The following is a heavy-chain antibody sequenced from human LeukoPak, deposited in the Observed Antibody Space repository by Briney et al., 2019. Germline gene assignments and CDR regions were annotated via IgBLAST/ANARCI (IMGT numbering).Heavy chain of an antibody. CDR3: TRDPSALDY. V-gene: IGHV3-48*03. CDR2: ITRSSNTI. Sequence: GGSLRLSCAPSGFTFSSYEMNWVRQAPGKGLEWVSYITRSSNTIHYADSVKGRFTISRDNAKNSLFLQMNSLRAEDTAVYYCTRDPSALDYWGQGTLVTVSS. J-gene: IGHJ4*02. CDR1: GFTFSSYE.